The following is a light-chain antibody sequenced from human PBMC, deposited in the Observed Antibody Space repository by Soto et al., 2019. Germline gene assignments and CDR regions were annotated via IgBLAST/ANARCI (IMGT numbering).Light chain of an antibody. CDR2: GAS. CDR1: QSVSSH. Sequence: EIVMTHSPATLSVSPGEIASLSCRSSQSVSSHLAWYQQKPGQAPRLLIYGASSRATGIPARFSGSGSGTEFTLTISSLQSEHFEVYFCQQYNNGPYTFGQGTKVDIK. J-gene: IGKJ2*01. CDR3: QQYNNGPYT. V-gene: IGKV3-15*01.